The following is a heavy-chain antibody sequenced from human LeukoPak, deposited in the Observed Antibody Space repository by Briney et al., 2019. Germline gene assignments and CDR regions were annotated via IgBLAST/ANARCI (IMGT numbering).Heavy chain of an antibody. V-gene: IGHV4-39*07. CDR2: IYYSGNT. D-gene: IGHD1-26*01. CDR3: ARGGSLGGSYY. J-gene: IGHJ4*02. Sequence: SETLSLTCTVSGGSISSSSYYWGWIRQPPGKGLEWIESIYYSGNTYYNPSLKSRVTISADTSKNQFSLILNSVTAADTAVYYCARGGSLGGSYYWGQGTLVTVSS. CDR1: GGSISSSSYY.